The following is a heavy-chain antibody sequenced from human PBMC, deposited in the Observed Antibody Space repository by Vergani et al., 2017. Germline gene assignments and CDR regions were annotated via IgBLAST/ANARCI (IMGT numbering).Heavy chain of an antibody. CDR1: GFTFDTYT. J-gene: IGHJ5*02. Sequence: EVQLLESGGGLVQPGGSRRLSCAGAGFTFDTYTMAYVRQAPGKGLEWVAIISSGGGDIFYADSVKGRFTISLDKSKNNLFLQMNSLRAEDTAVYYCARAVRGLVATPDTWFAPWGQRTLVTVSS. CDR3: ARAVRGLVATPDTWFAP. V-gene: IGHV3-21*02. D-gene: IGHD2-2*01. CDR2: ISSGGGDI.